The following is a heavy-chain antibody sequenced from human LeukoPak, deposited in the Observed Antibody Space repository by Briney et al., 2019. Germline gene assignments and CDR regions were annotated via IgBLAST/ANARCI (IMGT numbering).Heavy chain of an antibody. CDR1: GGTFSSYA. CDR2: IIPILGIA. V-gene: IGHV1-69*04. Sequence: GSSVKVSCKASGGTFSSYAISWVRQAPGQGLEWMGRIIPILGIANYAQKFQGRVTTTADKSTSTAYMELSSLRSEDTAVYYCARDSQYYDSSGYTDYWGQGTLVTVSS. D-gene: IGHD3-22*01. CDR3: ARDSQYYDSSGYTDY. J-gene: IGHJ4*02.